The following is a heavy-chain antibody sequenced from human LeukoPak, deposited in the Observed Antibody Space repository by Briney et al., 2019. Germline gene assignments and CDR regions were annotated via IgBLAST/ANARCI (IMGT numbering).Heavy chain of an antibody. D-gene: IGHD5-18*01. CDR3: ARGVYSYGYFDY. V-gene: IGHV1-69*05. J-gene: IGHJ4*02. CDR2: IIPIFGTA. CDR1: GGTFSSYA. Sequence: SVKVSCKASGGTFSSYAISWVRQAPGQGLEWMGGIIPIFGTANYAQKFQGRVTITTDESTSTAYMELRSLRSDDTAVYYCARGVYSYGYFDYWGQGTLVTVSS.